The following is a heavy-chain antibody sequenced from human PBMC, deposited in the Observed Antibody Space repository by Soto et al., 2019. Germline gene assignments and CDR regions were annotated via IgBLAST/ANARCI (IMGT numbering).Heavy chain of an antibody. J-gene: IGHJ3*02. Sequence: GGSLRLSCAASGFTFSSYAMHWVRQAPGKGLEGVAVISYDGSNKYYADSVKGRFTISRDNSKNTLYLQMNSLRAEDTAVYYCARLITMVRGVSQGYAFDIWGQGTMVTVSS. CDR2: ISYDGSNK. CDR1: GFTFSSYA. V-gene: IGHV3-30-3*01. CDR3: ARLITMVRGVSQGYAFDI. D-gene: IGHD3-10*01.